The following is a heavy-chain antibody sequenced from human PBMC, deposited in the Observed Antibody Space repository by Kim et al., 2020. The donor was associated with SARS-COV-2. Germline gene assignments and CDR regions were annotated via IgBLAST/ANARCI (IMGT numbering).Heavy chain of an antibody. V-gene: IGHV1-18*01. Sequence: ASVKVSCKASGYTFTNYGINWVRQAPGQGLEWMGWISAYNGNTKYAQKLQGRVTMTTDTSTSTAYMELRSLRSDDTAVYFCARDTRRCSGGSCYSGSTYFWGQGTLVTVSS. J-gene: IGHJ4*02. CDR2: ISAYNGNT. CDR1: GYTFTNYG. CDR3: ARDTRRCSGGSCYSGSTYF. D-gene: IGHD2-15*01.